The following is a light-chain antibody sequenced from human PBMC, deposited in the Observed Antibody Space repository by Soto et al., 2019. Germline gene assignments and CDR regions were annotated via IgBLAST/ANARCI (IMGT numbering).Light chain of an antibody. Sequence: DIHMTQSPSTLSASVCDRVTVTCRASQSVGTWLAWYQQKPGRAPNLLIYDASTLASAVPSRFSGSGSGTEFTLTISSLQSDDFATYYCQQCNSYSRTFGQGTKVDI. J-gene: IGKJ1*01. CDR1: QSVGTW. CDR2: DAS. V-gene: IGKV1-5*01. CDR3: QQCNSYSRT.